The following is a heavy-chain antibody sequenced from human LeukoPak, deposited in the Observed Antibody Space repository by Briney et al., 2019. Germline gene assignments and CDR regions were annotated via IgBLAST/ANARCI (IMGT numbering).Heavy chain of an antibody. Sequence: GGSLRLSCAASGFTFSSYAMHWVRQAPGKGLEWVAVISYDGSNKYYADSVKGRFTISRDNSKNTLYLQMNSLRAEDTAVYYCARSITIFGVVTPDAFDIWGQGTMVTVSS. CDR2: ISYDGSNK. CDR3: ARSITIFGVVTPDAFDI. J-gene: IGHJ3*02. D-gene: IGHD3-3*01. CDR1: GFTFSSYA. V-gene: IGHV3-30-3*01.